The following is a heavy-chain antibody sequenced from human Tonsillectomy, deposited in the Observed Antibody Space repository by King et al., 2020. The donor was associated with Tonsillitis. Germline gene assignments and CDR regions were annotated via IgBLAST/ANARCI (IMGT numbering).Heavy chain of an antibody. Sequence: EVQLVESGGGLVQYGGSLRLSCAASGFTFSSYAMSWVRQAPGKGLEWVSTISGSGGTTYYADSVKGRFTISRDNSKKTLYLQLNSLRAEDTAIYFCAKGFFWTGAAIRRIFDFWGQGTLVTVSS. V-gene: IGHV3-23*04. J-gene: IGHJ4*02. CDR3: AKGFFWTGAAIRRIFDF. D-gene: IGHD3/OR15-3a*01. CDR2: ISGSGGTT. CDR1: GFTFSSYA.